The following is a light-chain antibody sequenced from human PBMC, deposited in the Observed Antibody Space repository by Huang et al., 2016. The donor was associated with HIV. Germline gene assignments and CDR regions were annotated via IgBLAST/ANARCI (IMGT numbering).Light chain of an antibody. V-gene: IGKV3-20*01. J-gene: IGKJ3*01. CDR1: QSVSSRY. Sequence: EIVLTQSPGTLSLSPGERATLSCRASQSVSSRYLAWYQQKPGQAPRLLIYGSSYRATGFPDRFSGSGSGTDFTLTISRLEPEDLAVYYCQQYGTSRIFTFGPGTRVDIK. CDR2: GSS. CDR3: QQYGTSRIFT.